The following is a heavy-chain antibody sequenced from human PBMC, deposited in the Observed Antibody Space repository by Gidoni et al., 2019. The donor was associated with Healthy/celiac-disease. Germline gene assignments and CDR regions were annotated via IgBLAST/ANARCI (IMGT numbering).Heavy chain of an antibody. CDR1: GFTFSSYA. CDR3: AKERYYYGSGSYFFDY. CDR2: ISGSGGST. D-gene: IGHD3-10*01. Sequence: EVQLLESGGGLVQPGGSLRLSCAASGFTFSSYAMSWVRQAPGKGLEWVSAISGSGGSTYYADSVKGRFTISRDNSKNTLYLQMNSLRAEDTAVYYCAKERYYYGSGSYFFDYWGQGTLVTVSS. V-gene: IGHV3-23*01. J-gene: IGHJ4*02.